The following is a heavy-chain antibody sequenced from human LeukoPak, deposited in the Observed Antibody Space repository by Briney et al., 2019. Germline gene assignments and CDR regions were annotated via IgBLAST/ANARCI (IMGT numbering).Heavy chain of an antibody. CDR3: ASPGRVQQQLWDYYYGMDV. J-gene: IGHJ6*04. V-gene: IGHV3-53*01. CDR2: IYSGGST. D-gene: IGHD6-13*01. Sequence: TAGSLRLSCAASGFTVSSNYMSWVRQAPGKGLEWVSVIYSGGSTYYADSVKGRFTISRDNSKNTLYLQMNSLRAEDTAVYYCASPGRVQQQLWDYYYGMDVWGKGTTVTVSS. CDR1: GFTVSSNY.